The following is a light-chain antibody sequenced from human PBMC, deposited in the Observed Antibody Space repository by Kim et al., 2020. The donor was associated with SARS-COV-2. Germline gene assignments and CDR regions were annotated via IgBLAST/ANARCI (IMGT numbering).Light chain of an antibody. J-gene: IGLJ3*02. CDR1: SLRNFY. CDR2: GKN. V-gene: IGLV3-19*01. CDR3: NSRDSSGNHVV. Sequence: SSELTQDPAVSVALGQTVRITCQGDSLRNFYASWYQQKPGQAPVFVIYGKNNRPSGIPDRFSGSSSGNTASLTITGAQAEDEADYYCNSRDSSGNHVVFAGGTQLTVL.